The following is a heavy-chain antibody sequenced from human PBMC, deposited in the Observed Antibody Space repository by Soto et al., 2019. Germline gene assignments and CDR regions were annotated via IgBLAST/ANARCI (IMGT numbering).Heavy chain of an antibody. D-gene: IGHD3-22*01. Sequence: PGGSLRLSCAASGFTVTNAWMSWVRQAPGKGLEWVGRIRSKTDGGTTDYGAPVKDRITISRDDSKSTLYLQMNSLQTEDTAVYYCATERANSYDNSGFLHDYHFDYWGQGTLATVYS. CDR1: GFTVTNAW. V-gene: IGHV3-15*01. CDR2: IRSKTDGGTT. J-gene: IGHJ4*02. CDR3: ATERANSYDNSGFLHDYHFDY.